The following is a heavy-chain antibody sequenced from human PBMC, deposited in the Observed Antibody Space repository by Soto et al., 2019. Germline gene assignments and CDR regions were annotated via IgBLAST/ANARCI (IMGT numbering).Heavy chain of an antibody. J-gene: IGHJ6*02. Sequence: PGGSLRLSCAASGFTFSSYWMHWVRQAPGKGLVWVSRINSDGSSTSYADSVKGRFTISRDNAKNTLYLQMNSLRAEDTAVYYCARDRHYDILTGYPYGMDGWGQGTTVTVSS. D-gene: IGHD3-9*01. CDR3: ARDRHYDILTGYPYGMDG. CDR1: GFTFSSYW. CDR2: INSDGSST. V-gene: IGHV3-74*01.